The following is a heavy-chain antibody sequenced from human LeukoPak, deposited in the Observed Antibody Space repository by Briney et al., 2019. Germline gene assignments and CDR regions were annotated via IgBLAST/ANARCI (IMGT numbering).Heavy chain of an antibody. J-gene: IGHJ4*02. V-gene: IGHV3-23*01. D-gene: IGHD3-22*01. CDR3: AKVHSAYYYDSSGYGY. Sequence: GGSLRLSCAASGFTFSSYAMSWVRQAPGKGLEWVSAISGSGGSTYYADSVKGRFTISRDNSKNTLYLQMNSLRAEDTAVYYCAKVHSAYYYDSSGYGYWGQGTLVTVSS. CDR2: ISGSGGST. CDR1: GFTFSSYA.